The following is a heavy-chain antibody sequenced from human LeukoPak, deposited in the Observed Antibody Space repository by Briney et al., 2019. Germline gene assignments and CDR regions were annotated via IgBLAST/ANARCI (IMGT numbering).Heavy chain of an antibody. Sequence: GGSLRLSCAASGFTFSSYSMNWVRQAPGKGREWVSSISSSSSYIYYADSVKGRFTISRDNVKNSLYLQMNSLRAEDTAVYYCARVAVAVAEDYWGQGTLVTVSS. J-gene: IGHJ4*02. D-gene: IGHD6-19*01. CDR2: ISSSSSYI. V-gene: IGHV3-21*01. CDR3: ARVAVAVAEDY. CDR1: GFTFSSYS.